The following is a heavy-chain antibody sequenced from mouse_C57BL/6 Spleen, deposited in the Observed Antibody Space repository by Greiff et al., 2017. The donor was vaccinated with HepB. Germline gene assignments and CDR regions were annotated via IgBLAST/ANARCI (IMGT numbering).Heavy chain of an antibody. CDR2: IDPSDSYT. CDR1: GYTFTSYW. D-gene: IGHD1-1*01. CDR3: ARYPSYYYGSSYRAMDY. V-gene: IGHV1-59*01. J-gene: IGHJ4*01. Sequence: VQLQQPGAELVRPGTSVKLSCKASGYTFTSYWMHWVKQRPGQGLEWIGVIDPSDSYTNYNQKFKGKATLTVDTSSSTAYMQRSSLTSEDSAVYYCARYPSYYYGSSYRAMDYWGQGTSVTVSS.